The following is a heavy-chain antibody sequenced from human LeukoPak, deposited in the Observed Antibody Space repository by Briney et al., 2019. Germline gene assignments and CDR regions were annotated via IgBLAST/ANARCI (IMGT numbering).Heavy chain of an antibody. V-gene: IGHV1-2*02. J-gene: IGHJ4*02. CDR3: AREHSYGYYSY. Sequence: ASVKVSCKASGYTFTGYYMHWVRQAPGQGLEWMGWINPNSGGTNYAQEFQGRVTMTRDTSISTAYMELSRLRSDDTAVYYCAREHSYGYYSYWGQGTLVTVSS. D-gene: IGHD5-18*01. CDR1: GYTFTGYY. CDR2: INPNSGGT.